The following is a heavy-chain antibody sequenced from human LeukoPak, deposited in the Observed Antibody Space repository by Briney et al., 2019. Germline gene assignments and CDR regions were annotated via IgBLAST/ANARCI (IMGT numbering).Heavy chain of an antibody. CDR1: GFTFSSYA. CDR3: ARDNYGMDV. CDR2: ISYDGSNK. V-gene: IGHV3-30-3*01. J-gene: IGHJ6*02. Sequence: GGSLRLSCAASGFTFSSYAMHWVRQAPGTGLEWVAVISYDGSNKYYADSVKGRFTISRDNSKNTLYLQMNSLRAEDTAVYYCARDNYGMDVWGQGTTVTVSS.